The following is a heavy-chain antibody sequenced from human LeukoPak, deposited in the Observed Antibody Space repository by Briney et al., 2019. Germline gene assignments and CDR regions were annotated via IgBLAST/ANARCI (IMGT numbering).Heavy chain of an antibody. D-gene: IGHD3-10*01. CDR3: AKASGSYFFDY. CDR2: ISGSGGST. J-gene: IGHJ4*02. CDR1: GFTFSSYA. V-gene: IGHV3-23*01. Sequence: GGSLRLSCAASGFTFSSYAMNWVRQAPGKGLGWVSAISGSGGSTYYADSVKGRFTIPRDNSKNTLYLQMNSLRAEDTAAYYCAKASGSYFFDYWGQGTLVTVSS.